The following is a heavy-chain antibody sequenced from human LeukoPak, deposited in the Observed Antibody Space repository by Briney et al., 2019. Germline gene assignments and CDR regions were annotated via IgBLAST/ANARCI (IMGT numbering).Heavy chain of an antibody. CDR1: GFTFTSYD. CDR2: MNPNNGNT. CDR3: VRDGEGAAISVNYWFDP. J-gene: IGHJ5*02. V-gene: IGHV1-8*01. D-gene: IGHD2-2*02. Sequence: ASVTVSCTASGFTFTSYDINWVRQARGQGLEWMGWMNPNNGNTGYAQKFQGRVTMTRDTSISTAYMQLRGLRSEDTAVYYCVRDGEGAAISVNYWFDPWGQGTLVTVSS.